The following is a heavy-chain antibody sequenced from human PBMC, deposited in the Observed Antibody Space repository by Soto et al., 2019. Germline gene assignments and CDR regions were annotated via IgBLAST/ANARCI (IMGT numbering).Heavy chain of an antibody. CDR2: ISSSSSYI. Sequence: GGSLRLSCAASGFTFSSYSMNWVRQAPGKGLEWVSSISSSSSYIYYADSVKGRFTISRDNAKNSLYLQMNSLRAEETAVYYCARDRRYCSGGSCYGMDVWGQGTTVTVSS. D-gene: IGHD2-15*01. CDR1: GFTFSSYS. V-gene: IGHV3-21*01. CDR3: ARDRRYCSGGSCYGMDV. J-gene: IGHJ6*02.